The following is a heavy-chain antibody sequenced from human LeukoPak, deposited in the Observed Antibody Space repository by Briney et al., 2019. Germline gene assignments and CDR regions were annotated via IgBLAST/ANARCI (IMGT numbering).Heavy chain of an antibody. V-gene: IGHV3-53*01. D-gene: IGHD6-19*01. J-gene: IGHJ4*02. CDR1: GFTVSSNY. CDR3: ARDQYSSGWYGGFDY. CDR2: IYSGGST. Sequence: PGGSLRLSCAASGFTVSSNYMSWVRRAPGKGLEWVSVIYSGGSTYYADSVKGRFTISRDNSKNTLYLQMNSLRAEDTAVYYCARDQYSSGWYGGFDYWGQGTLVTVSS.